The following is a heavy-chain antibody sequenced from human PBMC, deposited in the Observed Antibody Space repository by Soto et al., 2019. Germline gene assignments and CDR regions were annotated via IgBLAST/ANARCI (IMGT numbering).Heavy chain of an antibody. CDR3: GRGRYGDY. D-gene: IGHD1-1*01. J-gene: IGHJ4*02. CDR2: ISAHNGNT. V-gene: IGHV1-18*01. Sequence: QVHLVQSGAEVKKPGASVKVSCKASGYTFTSYGITWVRQAPGQGLEWMGWISAHNGNTDYAQKLQGRVIVTRDTSTSTACMELRSLISDDTAVYYCGRGRYGDYWGQGALVTVSS. CDR1: GYTFTSYG.